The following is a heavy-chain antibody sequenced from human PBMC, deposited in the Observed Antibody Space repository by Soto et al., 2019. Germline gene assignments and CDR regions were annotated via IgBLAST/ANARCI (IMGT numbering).Heavy chain of an antibody. CDR2: IYHSGYS. Sequence: PSETLSLTCAVSGGSISSGGYSWSWIRQPPGKGLEWLGYIYHSGYSFYNPSLKSRVTISLDRSKNQFSLKLSSVTAADTAVYFCARVYGDHTGAFDYWGQGTQVTVYS. D-gene: IGHD4-17*01. V-gene: IGHV4-30-2*01. J-gene: IGHJ4*02. CDR1: GGSISSGGYS. CDR3: ARVYGDHTGAFDY.